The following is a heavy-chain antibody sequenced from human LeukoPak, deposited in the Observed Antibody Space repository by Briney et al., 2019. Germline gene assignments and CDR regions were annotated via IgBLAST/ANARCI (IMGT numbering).Heavy chain of an antibody. CDR2: IQSDGNDK. CDR3: ARDEVTTGTTQRWHDAFDI. J-gene: IGHJ3*02. CDR1: GFTFSGYG. V-gene: IGHV3-30*02. Sequence: PGGSLRLSCAASGFTFSGYGMHWVRQAPGKGLEWVAFIQSDGNDKYYADSVKGRFTISRDNSKNTLYLQMNSLRAEDTAVYYCARDEVTTGTTQRWHDAFDIWGQGTMVTVSS. D-gene: IGHD1-1*01.